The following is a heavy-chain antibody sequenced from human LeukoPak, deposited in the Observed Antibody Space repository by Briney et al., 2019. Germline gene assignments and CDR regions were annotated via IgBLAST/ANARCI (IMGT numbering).Heavy chain of an antibody. CDR1: GFTFSSYS. V-gene: IGHV3-21*01. D-gene: IGHD6-13*01. J-gene: IGHJ6*02. Sequence: GGSLRLSCAASGFTFSSYSINWVRQAPGKGLEWVSSISSSSSYIYYADSVKGRFTISRDNAKNSLYQQMNSLRAEDTAVYYCARDKQQLMLGAYYGMDVWGQGTTVTVSS. CDR3: ARDKQQLMLGAYYGMDV. CDR2: ISSSSSYI.